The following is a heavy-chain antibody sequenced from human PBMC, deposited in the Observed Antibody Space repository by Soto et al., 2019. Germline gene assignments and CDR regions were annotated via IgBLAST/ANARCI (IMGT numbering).Heavy chain of an antibody. J-gene: IGHJ3*02. Sequence: GGSLRLSCAASGFTFSSYAMHWVRQAPGKGLEWVAVISNDGSNKYYADSVKGRFTISRDNSKNTLYLQMNSLRAEDTAVYYWARDAGYGYLRFGAFDIWGQGTMVTVSS. D-gene: IGHD5-18*01. CDR1: GFTFSSYA. V-gene: IGHV3-30-3*01. CDR3: ARDAGYGYLRFGAFDI. CDR2: ISNDGSNK.